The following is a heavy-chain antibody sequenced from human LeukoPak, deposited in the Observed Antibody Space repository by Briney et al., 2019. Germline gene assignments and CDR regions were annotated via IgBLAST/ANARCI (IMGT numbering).Heavy chain of an antibody. CDR2: INPNSGGT. CDR1: GYTFTGYY. V-gene: IGHV1-2*02. D-gene: IGHD2-2*02. J-gene: IGHJ4*02. Sequence: ASVKVSCKASGYTFTGYYMHWVRQAPGQGLEWMGWINPNSGGTNYAQKSQGRVTMTRDTSISTAYMELSRLRSDDTAVYYCARDIGYCSSTSCYTHDYWGQGTLVTVSS. CDR3: ARDIGYCSSTSCYTHDY.